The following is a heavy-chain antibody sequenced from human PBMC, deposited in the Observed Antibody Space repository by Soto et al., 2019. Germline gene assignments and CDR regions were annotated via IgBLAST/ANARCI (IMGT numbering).Heavy chain of an antibody. CDR1: GFTFSRYW. V-gene: IGHV3-7*01. CDR2: IKEDGSEK. D-gene: IGHD3-16*02. CDR3: ARAYYDFLWGSYRFDY. J-gene: IGHJ4*02. Sequence: GGSLRLSCVASGFTFSRYWMSWVRQAPGKGLEWVANIKEDGSEKKNVDSVKGRFTISRDNAKNSLYLQMNSLRAEDTAVYYCARAYYDFLWGSYRFDYWGQGALVTVSS.